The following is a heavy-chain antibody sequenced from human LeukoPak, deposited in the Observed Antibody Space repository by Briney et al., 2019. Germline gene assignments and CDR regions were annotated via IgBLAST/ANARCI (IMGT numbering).Heavy chain of an antibody. D-gene: IGHD6-13*01. J-gene: IGHJ5*02. V-gene: IGHV1-2*02. CDR1: GYTFTGYY. CDR3: ARDRRSSSWLDP. Sequence: GASVRVSCKASGYTFTGYYMHWVRQAPGQGLEWMGWINPNSGGTNYAQKFQGRVTMTRDTSIRPAYMELSRLRSDDTAVYYCARDRRSSSWLDPWGQGTLVTVSS. CDR2: INPNSGGT.